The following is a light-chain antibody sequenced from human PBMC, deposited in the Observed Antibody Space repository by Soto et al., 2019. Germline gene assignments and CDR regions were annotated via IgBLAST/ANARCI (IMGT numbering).Light chain of an antibody. V-gene: IGKV3D-20*01. CDR1: QSVSSGC. Sequence: ILLTQSPATLSLSAGERATLYCRASQSVSSGCLAWYQQKPGLAPSLLFYDTSCRATVIPDISSGGAARTFITPTISIQDPEYVAFYYYQRYSSSPTFGQGTKVDIK. CDR3: QRYSSSPT. J-gene: IGKJ1*01. CDR2: DTS.